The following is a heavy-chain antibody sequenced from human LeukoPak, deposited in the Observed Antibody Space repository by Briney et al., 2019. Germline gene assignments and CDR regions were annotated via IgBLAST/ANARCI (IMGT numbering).Heavy chain of an antibody. Sequence: GGSLRLSCAASGFTFSSYAMSWVRQAPGKGLEWVSVVSGSGGSTYYAESVKGRFTISRDNSKNTLYLQMNSLRAEDTAVYYCAKAVRGYSSSSNYWGQGTLDTVSS. CDR1: GFTFSSYA. CDR2: VSGSGGST. CDR3: AKAVRGYSSSSNY. V-gene: IGHV3-23*01. J-gene: IGHJ4*02. D-gene: IGHD6-13*01.